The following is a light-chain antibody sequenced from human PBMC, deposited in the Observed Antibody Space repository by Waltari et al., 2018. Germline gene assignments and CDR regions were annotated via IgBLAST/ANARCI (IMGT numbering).Light chain of an antibody. CDR3: QTGGHGTWV. J-gene: IGLJ3*02. CDR1: SGHSSNV. V-gene: IGLV4-69*01. Sequence: LVLTKSPSAAASLGASVKLTCTLSSGHSSNVIAWLPQKPEKGPRYLRKVNSDGSHSKGDKIPVRFSGSSSGTEHYLTISSLQSEDEADYYCQTGGHGTWVFGGGTKLTVL. CDR2: VNSDGSH.